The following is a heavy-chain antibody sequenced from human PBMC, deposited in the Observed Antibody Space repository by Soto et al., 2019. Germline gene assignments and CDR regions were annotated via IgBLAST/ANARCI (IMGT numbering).Heavy chain of an antibody. Sequence: PGESLKISCKASGYSFPNYWIGWVRQMPGKGLECMGIIYPGDSDTRYSPSFQGQVTISADKSISTAYLQWSSLKASDTAMYYCARHREVIIHRDYYYYGMDVWGQGTTVTVSS. CDR2: IYPGDSDT. CDR1: GYSFPNYW. V-gene: IGHV5-51*01. CDR3: ARHREVIIHRDYYYYGMDV. D-gene: IGHD3-10*01. J-gene: IGHJ6*02.